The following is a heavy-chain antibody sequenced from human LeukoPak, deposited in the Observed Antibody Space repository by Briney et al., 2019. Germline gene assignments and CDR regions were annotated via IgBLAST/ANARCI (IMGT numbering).Heavy chain of an antibody. CDR2: ISGSGGST. Sequence: GASLRLSCAASGFTFSSYAMSWVRQAPGKGLEWVSGISGSGGSTYYADSVKGRFTISRDNSKNTLYLQMNSLRAEDTAVYYCAKGGHCSSTNCPFDYWGQGTLVTVSS. V-gene: IGHV3-23*01. CDR3: AKGGHCSSTNCPFDY. J-gene: IGHJ4*02. D-gene: IGHD2-2*01. CDR1: GFTFSSYA.